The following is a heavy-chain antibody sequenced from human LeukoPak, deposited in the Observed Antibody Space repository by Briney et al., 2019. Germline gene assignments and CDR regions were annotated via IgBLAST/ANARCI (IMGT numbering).Heavy chain of an antibody. CDR3: ARGRSSGWIDY. CDR2: IYYSGST. D-gene: IGHD6-19*01. V-gene: IGHV4-30-4*01. Sequence: SETLSLTCTVSGGSISSGDYYWSWIRQPPGKGLEWIGNIYYSGSTYYNPSLKSRVTISVDMSKNQFSLKLSSVTAADTAVYYCARGRSSGWIDYWGQGTLVTVSS. J-gene: IGHJ4*02. CDR1: GGSISSGDYY.